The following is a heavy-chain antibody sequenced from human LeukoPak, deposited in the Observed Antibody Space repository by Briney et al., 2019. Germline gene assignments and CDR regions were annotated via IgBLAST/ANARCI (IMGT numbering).Heavy chain of an antibody. CDR2: VYYSGST. D-gene: IGHD3-10*01. V-gene: IGHV4-59*08. CDR3: ARRETSAGWGIFAFDI. CDR1: GGSISSYH. J-gene: IGHJ3*02. Sequence: PSETLSLTCTVSGGSISSYHWNWIRQPPGKVLEWIGYVYYSGSTNYNPYFKSRVTISVDTSKNQFSLKLSSVTAADTAVYYCARRETSAGWGIFAFDIWGQGTMVTVSS.